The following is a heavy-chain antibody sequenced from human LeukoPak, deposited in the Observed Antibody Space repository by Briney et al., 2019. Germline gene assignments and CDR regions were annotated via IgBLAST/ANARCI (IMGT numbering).Heavy chain of an antibody. CDR3: ARDKPTFTMPGD. Sequence: GGSLRLSCAASGFAFSSYGMHWVRQAPGKGLEWVAVIWYDGSNKYYADSVKGRFTISRDNSKNTLYLQMNSLRAEDTAVYYCARDKPTFTMPGDWGQGTLVTVSS. D-gene: IGHD3-10*01. CDR2: IWYDGSNK. V-gene: IGHV3-33*01. J-gene: IGHJ4*02. CDR1: GFAFSSYG.